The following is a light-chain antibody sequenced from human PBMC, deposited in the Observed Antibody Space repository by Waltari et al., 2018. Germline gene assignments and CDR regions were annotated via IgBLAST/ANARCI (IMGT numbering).Light chain of an antibody. Sequence: DIQMTQSPSTLSASIGDRVPITCRASTRISNWLAWYQQIPGKAPKILIYMASSLETGVPSRVRGSGAGTEFTLTISSLQPGDFATYYCQQYNTYPFTFGLGTKLESK. CDR3: QQYNTYPFT. V-gene: IGKV1-5*03. CDR1: TRISNW. CDR2: MAS. J-gene: IGKJ2*01.